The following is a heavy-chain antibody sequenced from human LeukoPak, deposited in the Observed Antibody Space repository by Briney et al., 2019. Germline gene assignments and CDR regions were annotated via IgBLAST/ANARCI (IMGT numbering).Heavy chain of an antibody. J-gene: IGHJ6*02. Sequence: GGSLRLSCVASGCTFSDYAMNWVRQAPGKGLEWVSTFKTNYNQVCYADSVKGRFTISRDNSKNTLYLQMNSLRAEDTAVYYCAKDAAAAGPPGYYGMDVWGQGTTVTVSS. D-gene: IGHD6-13*01. V-gene: IGHV3-23*05. CDR1: GCTFSDYA. CDR2: FKTNYNQV. CDR3: AKDAAAAGPPGYYGMDV.